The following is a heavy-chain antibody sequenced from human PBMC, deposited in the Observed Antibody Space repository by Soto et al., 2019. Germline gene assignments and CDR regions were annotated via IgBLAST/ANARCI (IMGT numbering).Heavy chain of an antibody. CDR1: GFSPSTSGVG. CDR2: IYWSDEK. D-gene: IGHD2-15*01. V-gene: IGHV2-5*01. CDR3: AKCSGGSCYSKNFDY. J-gene: IGHJ4*02. Sequence: QIPLKESGPTLVKPTQTLTLTCTFSGFSPSTSGVGVGWIRQPPGKPLEWLALIYWSDEKRYSPSLRSRLTITTDTSKNQVVLTMTNMDPVDTATYYCAKCSGGSCYSKNFDYWGQGTLVTFSS.